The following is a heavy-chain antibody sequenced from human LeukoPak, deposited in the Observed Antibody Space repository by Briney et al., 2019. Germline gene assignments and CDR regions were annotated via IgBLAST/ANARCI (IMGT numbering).Heavy chain of an antibody. Sequence: GGSLRLSCAASGFTFSSYAMHWVRQAPGKGLEWVAVISYDGSNKYYADSVKGRFTISRDNSKNTLYLQMNSLRAEDTAVYYCARAPYDFWSGHFDYWGQGPWSPSPQ. CDR3: ARAPYDFWSGHFDY. D-gene: IGHD3-3*01. CDR1: GFTFSSYA. J-gene: IGHJ4*02. CDR2: ISYDGSNK. V-gene: IGHV3-30*01.